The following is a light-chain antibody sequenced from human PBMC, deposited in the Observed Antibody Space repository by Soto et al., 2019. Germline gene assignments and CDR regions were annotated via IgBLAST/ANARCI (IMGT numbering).Light chain of an antibody. CDR3: QQSYSTPRT. CDR2: AAF. Sequence: DIQMTQSPSSLSASVGDRVTITCRAGQSISNFLNWYQQKPGEAPKLLIYAAFSLQSGVPSRFSGSGSGTDFTLTISSLQPEDFATYYCQQSYSTPRTFGQGTKVDIK. CDR1: QSISNF. J-gene: IGKJ1*01. V-gene: IGKV1-39*01.